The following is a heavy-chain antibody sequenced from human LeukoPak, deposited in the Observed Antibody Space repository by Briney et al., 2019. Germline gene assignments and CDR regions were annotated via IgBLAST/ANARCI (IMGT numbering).Heavy chain of an antibody. CDR3: ARDGLYGDHDAFDV. D-gene: IGHD4-17*01. V-gene: IGHV3-21*01. J-gene: IGHJ3*01. CDR2: ISSSSSYI. Sequence: GGPLRLSCAASGFTFSSYSMNWVRQAPGKGLEWVSSISSSSSYIYYADSVKGRFTISRDNAKNSLYLQMNSLRAEDTAVYYCARDGLYGDHDAFDVWGQGTMVTVSS. CDR1: GFTFSSYS.